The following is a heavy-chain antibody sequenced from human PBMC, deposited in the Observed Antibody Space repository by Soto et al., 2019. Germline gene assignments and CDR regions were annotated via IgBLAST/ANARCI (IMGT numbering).Heavy chain of an antibody. CDR1: GFTFSNYS. J-gene: IGHJ6*02. Sequence: GGSLRLSCAASGFTFSNYSMNWVRQAPGKGLEWISYISTTSSSIYYADSVKGRFTISRDNAKNSLFLQMNSLRDEDTAIYYCARLYYDYVWGQGTTVTVS. D-gene: IGHD3-3*01. V-gene: IGHV3-48*02. CDR3: ARLYYDYV. CDR2: ISTTSSSI.